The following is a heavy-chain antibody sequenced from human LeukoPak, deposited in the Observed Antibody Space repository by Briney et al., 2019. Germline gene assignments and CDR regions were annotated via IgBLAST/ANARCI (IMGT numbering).Heavy chain of an antibody. CDR3: AEIEKPKLVRP. V-gene: IGHV4-34*01. CDR1: GGSFSGYY. Sequence: SETLSLTCAVYGGSFSGYYWSWIRQPPGKGLEWIGEINHSGSTNYNPSLKSRVTISVDTSKNQFSLKLSSVTAADTAVYYCAEIEKPKLVRPRGQGTLVTVSS. D-gene: IGHD3-10*01. CDR2: INHSGST. J-gene: IGHJ5*02.